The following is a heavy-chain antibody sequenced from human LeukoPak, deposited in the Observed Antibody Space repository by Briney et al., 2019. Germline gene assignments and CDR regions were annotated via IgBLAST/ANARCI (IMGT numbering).Heavy chain of an antibody. CDR3: ARVDAASLAVHY. CDR1: GYTFTGYY. V-gene: IGHV1-2*02. J-gene: IGHJ4*02. Sequence: ASVNVSCKASGYTFTGYYMHWVRQAPGQELEWMGRINPNSAGTNSGQKFQGRVTMTRDTSISTAYLELSSLTFDDTAVYYCARVDAASLAVHYWGQGALVTVSS. D-gene: IGHD6-13*01. CDR2: INPNSAGT.